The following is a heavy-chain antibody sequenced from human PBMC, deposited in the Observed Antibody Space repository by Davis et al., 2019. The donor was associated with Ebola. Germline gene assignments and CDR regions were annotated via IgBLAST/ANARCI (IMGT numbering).Heavy chain of an antibody. CDR2: ISSSSSTI. V-gene: IGHV3-48*02. CDR3: ARDLSITMIVVVITPYFDY. Sequence: GESLKISCAASGFTFSSYSMNWVRQAPGKGLEWVSYISSSSSTIYYADSVKGRFTISRDNAKNSLYLQMNSLRDEDTAVYYCARDLSITMIVVVITPYFDYWGQGTLVTVSS. D-gene: IGHD3-22*01. J-gene: IGHJ4*02. CDR1: GFTFSSYS.